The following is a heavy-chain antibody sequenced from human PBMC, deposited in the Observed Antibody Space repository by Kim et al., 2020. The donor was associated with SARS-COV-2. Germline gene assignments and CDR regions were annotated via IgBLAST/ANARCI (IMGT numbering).Heavy chain of an antibody. J-gene: IGHJ5*02. D-gene: IGHD6-19*01. V-gene: IGHV3-23*01. Sequence: GGSLRLSCAASGFTFSSYAMSWVRQAPGKGLEWVSAISDSGGSTYYADSVKVRFTISRDNSKSTLYLQMNSLRAEDTAVYYCAKGIAVAGTWFDPWGQGTLVTVSS. CDR2: ISDSGGST. CDR1: GFTFSSYA. CDR3: AKGIAVAGTWFDP.